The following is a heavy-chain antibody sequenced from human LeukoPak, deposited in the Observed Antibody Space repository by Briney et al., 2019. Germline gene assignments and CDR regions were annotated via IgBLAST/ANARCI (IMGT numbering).Heavy chain of an antibody. Sequence: SQTLSLTCTVSGGSISSGGYYWSWIRQPPGKGLEWIGYIYHSGSTYYNPSLKSRVTISVDRSKNQFSLKLSSVTAADTAVYYCARCEGIAAPGDWGQGTLVTVSS. CDR2: IYHSGST. CDR1: GGSISSGGYY. D-gene: IGHD6-6*01. CDR3: ARCEGIAAPGD. J-gene: IGHJ4*02. V-gene: IGHV4-30-2*01.